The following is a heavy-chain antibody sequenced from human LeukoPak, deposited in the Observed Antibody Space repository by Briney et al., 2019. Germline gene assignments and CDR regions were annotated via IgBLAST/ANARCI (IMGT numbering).Heavy chain of an antibody. J-gene: IGHJ3*02. CDR3: ARAQETTSDFDAFDI. CDR2: ISGSGGST. Sequence: GGSLRLSCAASGFTFRTYAMSWVRQAPGKGLGWVSGISGSGGSTHYADSVKGKFTISRANSKNTLYLQMNSLRAEDTAVYYCARAQETTSDFDAFDIWGQGTMVTVSS. D-gene: IGHD1-7*01. V-gene: IGHV3-23*01. CDR1: GFTFRTYA.